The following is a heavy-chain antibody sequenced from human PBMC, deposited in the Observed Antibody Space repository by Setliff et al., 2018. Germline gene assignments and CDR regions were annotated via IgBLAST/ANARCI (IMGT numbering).Heavy chain of an antibody. CDR2: INHSGST. CDR3: RFRSGYYKNDY. Sequence: SETLSLTCTVYGGSFSNYYWSWIRQPPGKGLEWIGEINHSGSTNYNSSLTSRVTISVDTSKNQFSLKLSSVTAADTAVYYCRFRSGYYKNDYWGQGTLVTSPQ. V-gene: IGHV4-34*01. CDR1: GGSFSNYY. D-gene: IGHD3-3*01. J-gene: IGHJ4*02.